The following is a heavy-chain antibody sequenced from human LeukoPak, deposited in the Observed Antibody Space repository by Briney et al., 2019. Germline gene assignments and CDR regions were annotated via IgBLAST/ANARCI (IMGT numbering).Heavy chain of an antibody. CDR3: ARQPGAGWFDP. V-gene: IGHV5-51*01. CDR1: GYSFTSSW. Sequence: GESLKISCQASGYSFTSSWTGWARQMPGKGLEWMAIINPGDSDTRYSPSFQGQVTISADKSISTVYLQWGSLKASDTAMYYCARQPGAGWFDPWGQGTLVTVSS. D-gene: IGHD3-10*01. CDR2: INPGDSDT. J-gene: IGHJ5*02.